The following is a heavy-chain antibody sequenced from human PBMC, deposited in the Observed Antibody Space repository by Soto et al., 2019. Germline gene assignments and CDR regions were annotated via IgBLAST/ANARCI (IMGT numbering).Heavy chain of an antibody. CDR3: ARVGSSGARSYYYGMDV. J-gene: IGHJ6*02. V-gene: IGHV3-30-3*01. D-gene: IGHD6-19*01. CDR2: ISYDGSNK. Sequence: GGSLRLSCAASGFTFSSYAMHWVRQAPGKGLEWVAVISYDGSNKCYADSVKGRFTISRDNSKNTLYLQMNSLRAEDTAVYYCARVGSSGARSYYYGMDVWGQGTTVTVSS. CDR1: GFTFSSYA.